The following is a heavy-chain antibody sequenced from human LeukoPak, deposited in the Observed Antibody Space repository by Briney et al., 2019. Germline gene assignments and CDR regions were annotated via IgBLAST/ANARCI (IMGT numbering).Heavy chain of an antibody. V-gene: IGHV3-48*03. J-gene: IGHJ4*02. D-gene: IGHD3-10*01. CDR1: GFTFSSYA. CDR3: ARELDYYGSGSFDY. Sequence: GGSLRLSCAASGFTFSSYAMSWVRQAPGKGLEWVSYISSGGSTIYYADSVKGRFTISRDNAKNSLYLQMNSLRAEDTAVYYCARELDYYGSGSFDYWGQGTLVTVSS. CDR2: ISSGGSTI.